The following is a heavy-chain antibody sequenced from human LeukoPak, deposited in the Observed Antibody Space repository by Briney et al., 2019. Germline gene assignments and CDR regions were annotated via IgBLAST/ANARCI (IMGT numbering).Heavy chain of an antibody. J-gene: IGHJ4*02. CDR1: GGSISSGGYY. D-gene: IGHD2-15*01. CDR2: IYYSGST. V-gene: IGHV4-31*03. Sequence: SQTLSLTCTVSGGSISSGGYYWSWIRQYPGKGLEWIGYIYYSGSTYYNPSLKSRVTISVDTSKNQFSLKLSSVTAADTAVYYCARDRCSGGSCYFLWGQGTLVTVSS. CDR3: ARDRCSGGSCYFL.